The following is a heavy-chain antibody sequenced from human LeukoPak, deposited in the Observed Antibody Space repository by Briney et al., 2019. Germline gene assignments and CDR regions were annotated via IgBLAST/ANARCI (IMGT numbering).Heavy chain of an antibody. CDR2: IWDDGSYK. V-gene: IGHV3-33*06. CDR3: AKPTSGSGSFLIDY. Sequence: PGGSLRLSCAASGFSFSNYGMHWVRQAPGKGLEWVAVIWDDGSYKYYADSVKGRFTISRDNSKNTLYLRMNSLRAEDTAVYYCAKPTSGSGSFLIDYWGQGTLVTVSS. CDR1: GFSFSNYG. J-gene: IGHJ4*02. D-gene: IGHD1-26*01.